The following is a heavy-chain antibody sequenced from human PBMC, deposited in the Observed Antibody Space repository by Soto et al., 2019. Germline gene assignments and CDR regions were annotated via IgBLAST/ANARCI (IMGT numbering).Heavy chain of an antibody. V-gene: IGHV1-8*01. D-gene: IGHD3-22*01. CDR3: ARSGGSGYYSAHYYGMDV. Sequence: GASVKVSCKASGYTFNTYDINWVRQATGQGLEWMGWMNPESGSTGFAQSFQGRITLTRNTSLNTVYMEVSSLTNEDTAVYFCARSGGSGYYSAHYYGMDVWGLGTTVTVSS. CDR1: GYTFNTYD. J-gene: IGHJ6*02. CDR2: MNPESGST.